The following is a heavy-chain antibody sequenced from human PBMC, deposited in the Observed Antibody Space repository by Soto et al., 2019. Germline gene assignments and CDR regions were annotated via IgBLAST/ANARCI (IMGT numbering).Heavy chain of an antibody. D-gene: IGHD3-3*01. V-gene: IGHV3-23*01. J-gene: IGHJ6*02. CDR2: ISGSGGST. Sequence: GGSLRLSCAASGFTFSSYAMSWVRQAPGKGLEWVSAISGSGGSTYYADSVKGRFTISRDNSKNTLYLQMNSLRAEDTAVYYCAKTLPDYDFWSGYPNPYYYYGMDVWGQGTTVTVSS. CDR1: GFTFSSYA. CDR3: AKTLPDYDFWSGYPNPYYYYGMDV.